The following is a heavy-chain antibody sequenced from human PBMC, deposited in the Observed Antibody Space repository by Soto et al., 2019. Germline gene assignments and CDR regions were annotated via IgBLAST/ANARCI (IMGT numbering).Heavy chain of an antibody. Sequence: PGGSLRLSCAASGFTFSSYAMHWVRQAPGKGLEWVAVISYDGSNKYYADSVKGRFTISRDNSKNTLYLQMNSLRAEDTAVYYCARAPEQLATDYYYYGMDVWGQGTTVTVSS. V-gene: IGHV3-30-3*01. CDR1: GFTFSSYA. J-gene: IGHJ6*02. D-gene: IGHD6-6*01. CDR2: ISYDGSNK. CDR3: ARAPEQLATDYYYYGMDV.